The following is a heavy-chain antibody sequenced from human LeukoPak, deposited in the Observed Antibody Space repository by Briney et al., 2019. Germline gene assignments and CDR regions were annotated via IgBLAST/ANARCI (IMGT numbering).Heavy chain of an antibody. CDR3: ARSPRSDYYDSSGYYYGYYYYYMDV. D-gene: IGHD3-22*01. Sequence: SETLSLTCAVYGGSFSGYYWSWIRQPPGKGLEWIGEINHSGSTNYNPSLKSRVTISVDTSKNQFSLKLSSVTAADTAVYYCARSPRSDYYDSSGYYYGYYYYYMDVWGKGTTVTVSS. CDR2: INHSGST. V-gene: IGHV4-34*01. J-gene: IGHJ6*03. CDR1: GGSFSGYY.